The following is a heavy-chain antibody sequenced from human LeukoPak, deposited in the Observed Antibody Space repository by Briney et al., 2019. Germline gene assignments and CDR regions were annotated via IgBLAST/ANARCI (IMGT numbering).Heavy chain of an antibody. CDR3: ARYRGYYGSSGYYRDY. V-gene: IGHV3-21*01. CDR2: ISSSSSYI. Sequence: PGGSLRLSCAASGFTFSSYSMNWVRQAPGKGLEWVSSISSSSSYIYYADSVKGRFTISRDNAKNSLYLQMNSLRAEDTAVYYCARYRGYYGSSGYYRDYWGQGTLVTVSS. J-gene: IGHJ4*02. CDR1: GFTFSSYS. D-gene: IGHD3-22*01.